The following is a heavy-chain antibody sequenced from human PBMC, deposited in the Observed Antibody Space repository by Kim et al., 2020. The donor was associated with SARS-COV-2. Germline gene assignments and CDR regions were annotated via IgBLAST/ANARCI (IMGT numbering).Heavy chain of an antibody. Sequence: SETLSLTCTVSGGSISSSSYYWGWIRQPPGKVLEWIGSIYYSGSTYYNPSLKSRVTISVDTSKNQFSLKLSSVTAADTAVYYCARPDSSTWYKAFDIWGQGTMVTVSS. CDR1: GGSISSSSYY. D-gene: IGHD6-13*01. CDR3: ARPDSSTWYKAFDI. V-gene: IGHV4-39*01. CDR2: IYYSGST. J-gene: IGHJ3*02.